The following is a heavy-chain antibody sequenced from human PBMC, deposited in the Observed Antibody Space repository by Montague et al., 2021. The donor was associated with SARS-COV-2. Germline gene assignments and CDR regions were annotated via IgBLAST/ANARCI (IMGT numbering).Heavy chain of an antibody. D-gene: IGHD3-16*01. J-gene: IGHJ4*02. CDR2: ISYDGSNK. Sequence: SLRLSCAASGFTFSSYGMHWVRQAPGKGLEWVAVISYDGSNKYYADSVKGRFTISRDNSKNTLYLQMNSLRAEDTAVYYCARDYDDYIWGSWGPFDYWGQGTLVTVSS. V-gene: IGHV3-30*19. CDR3: ARDYDDYIWGSWGPFDY. CDR1: GFTFSSYG.